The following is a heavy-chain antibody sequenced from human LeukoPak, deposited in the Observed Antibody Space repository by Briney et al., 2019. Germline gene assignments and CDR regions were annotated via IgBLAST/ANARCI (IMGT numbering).Heavy chain of an antibody. Sequence: GASVKVSCKASGYTFTSYYMHWVRQAPGQGLEWMGIINPSGGSTSYAQKFQGRVTTTRDTSTSTVYMELSSLRSEDTAVYYCAREPKTCRDGYNLLFAYWGQGTLVTVSS. V-gene: IGHV1-46*01. CDR2: INPSGGST. J-gene: IGHJ4*02. CDR3: AREPKTCRDGYNLLFAY. D-gene: IGHD5-24*01. CDR1: GYTFTSYY.